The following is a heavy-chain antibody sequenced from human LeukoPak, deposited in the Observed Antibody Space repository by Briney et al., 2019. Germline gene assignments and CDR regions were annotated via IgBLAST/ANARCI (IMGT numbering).Heavy chain of an antibody. J-gene: IGHJ3*01. CDR2: MYYDGRNK. CDR3: ARKVLVPAATGADAFDV. CDR1: GFTFSSYD. V-gene: IGHV3-33*01. D-gene: IGHD2-2*01. Sequence: GRSLRLSCAASGFTFSSYDMHWVRQVPGKGLEWVAVMYYDGRNKYYADSVKGRFTTSRDNSKNTLYLQINSLRAEDTAVFYCARKVLVPAATGADAFDVWGRGTMVIVSS.